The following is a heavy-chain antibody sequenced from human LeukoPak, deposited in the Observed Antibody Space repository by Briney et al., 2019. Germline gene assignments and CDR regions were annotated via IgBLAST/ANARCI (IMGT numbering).Heavy chain of an antibody. D-gene: IGHD3-10*02. J-gene: IGHJ6*04. CDR1: GFTFSSYG. CDR2: ISSSGSTI. Sequence: PGGSLRLSCAASGFTFSSYGVNWVRQAPGKGLEWVSYISSSGSTIYYADSVKGRFTISRDNAKNSLYLQMNSLRAEDTAVYYCAELGITMIGGVWGKGTTVTISS. CDR3: AELGITMIGGV. V-gene: IGHV3-48*03.